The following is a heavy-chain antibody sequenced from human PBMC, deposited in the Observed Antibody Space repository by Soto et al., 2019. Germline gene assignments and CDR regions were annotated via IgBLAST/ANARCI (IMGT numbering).Heavy chain of an antibody. D-gene: IGHD1-1*01. Sequence: GGSLRLSCAASGLTFSSYSMNWVRQAQGKGLEWVSSISSSSTYIYYAVSVKDRFTIFSDNSKNSLYLQMNSLRAEDTAVYYCASPLFESDSNDAFHIWGPGTMVTVSS. J-gene: IGHJ3*02. CDR2: ISSSSTYI. V-gene: IGHV3-21*01. CDR1: GLTFSSYS. CDR3: ASPLFESDSNDAFHI.